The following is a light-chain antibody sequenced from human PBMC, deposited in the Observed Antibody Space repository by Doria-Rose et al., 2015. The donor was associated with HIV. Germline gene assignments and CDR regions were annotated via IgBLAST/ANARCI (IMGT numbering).Light chain of an antibody. J-gene: IGKJ3*01. CDR2: WAS. Sequence: DIQMTQSPESLGMSLGERATLDCKSNQSLLYTSKNYSAWYQQKPGQPPKLLIYWASTRQSGVPGRFSGSGSGTDFTLTISSLEAEDVAVYYCQQYYDTPSFGPGTTVDIK. CDR3: QQYYDTPS. V-gene: IGKV4-1*01. CDR1: QSLLYTSKNY.